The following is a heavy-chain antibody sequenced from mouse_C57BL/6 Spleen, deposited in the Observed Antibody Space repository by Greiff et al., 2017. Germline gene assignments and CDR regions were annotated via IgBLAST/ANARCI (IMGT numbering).Heavy chain of an antibody. CDR3: ARDYYGSYFAY. J-gene: IGHJ3*01. Sequence: VQLQQPGAELVRPGSSVKLSCKASGYTFTSYWMHWVKQRPIQGLEWIGNIDPADSETHYNQKFKDQATLTVDKSSSTAYMPRSSLTSADSAVYDCARDYYGSYFAYWGQGTLVTVSA. CDR2: IDPADSET. D-gene: IGHD1-1*01. V-gene: IGHV1-52*01. CDR1: GYTFTSYW.